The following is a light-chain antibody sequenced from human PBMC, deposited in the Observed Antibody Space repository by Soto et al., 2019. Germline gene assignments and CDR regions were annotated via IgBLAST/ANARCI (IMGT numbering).Light chain of an antibody. CDR1: QSLVHSDGNTY. J-gene: IGKJ2*01. Sequence: DIVLTQTPRSSPVTVGQPAAISCSSSQSLVHSDGNTYLSWLQQRPGQPPRLLIYKVSNRFSGVTGRLSGTGAGIELTLKITRVEAEDVGVYYCRQATLYRPYTFGQGTKLEIK. CDR2: KVS. V-gene: IGKV2-24*01. CDR3: RQATLYRPYT.